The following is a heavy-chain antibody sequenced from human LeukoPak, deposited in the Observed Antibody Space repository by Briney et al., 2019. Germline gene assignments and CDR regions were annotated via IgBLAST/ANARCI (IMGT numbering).Heavy chain of an antibody. Sequence: ASVKVSCKASGYTFTSYGISWVRQAPGQGLEWMGWISAYNGNTNYAQKLQGRVTMTTDTSTSTAYMELRSLRSDDTAVYYCARPNLLVGLDAFDIWGQGTMVTVSS. D-gene: IGHD2-2*01. CDR1: GYTFTSYG. J-gene: IGHJ3*02. CDR2: ISAYNGNT. CDR3: ARPNLLVGLDAFDI. V-gene: IGHV1-18*01.